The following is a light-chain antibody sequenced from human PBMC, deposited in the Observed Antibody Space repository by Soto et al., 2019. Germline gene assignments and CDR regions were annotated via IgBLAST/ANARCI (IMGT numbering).Light chain of an antibody. CDR1: QSISSS. Sequence: IQMTQSPPSLSASVGDTVTITCRASQSISSSLNWYQQKPGKAPKLLIYTASNLESGVPSRFSGSGFGTEFTLTISSLQPEDFATYHCHQAYSTPWTFGQGTKVDNK. V-gene: IGKV1-39*01. J-gene: IGKJ1*01. CDR2: TAS. CDR3: HQAYSTPWT.